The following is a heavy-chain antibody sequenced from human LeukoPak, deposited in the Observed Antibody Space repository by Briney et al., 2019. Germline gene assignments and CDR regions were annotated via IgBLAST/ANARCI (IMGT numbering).Heavy chain of an antibody. J-gene: IGHJ4*02. CDR3: ARRSGVLDSRDSRYYFDH. V-gene: IGHV4-34*01. Sequence: SETLSLTCAVYGGSFSGYYWSWIRQPPGKGLEWIGEINHSGSTNYNPSLKSRVTISVDTSKNQFSLKLSSVTAADTAVYYCARRSGVLDSRDSRYYFDHWGQGTLVTVSS. CDR2: INHSGST. D-gene: IGHD3-22*01. CDR1: GGSFSGYY.